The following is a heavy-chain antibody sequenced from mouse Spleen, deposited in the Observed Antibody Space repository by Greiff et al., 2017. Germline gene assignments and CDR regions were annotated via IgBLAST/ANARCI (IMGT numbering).Heavy chain of an antibody. Sequence: DVKLVESGGGFVQPGGSMKLSCAASGFTFSDAWMDWVRQSPEQGLEWVAEIRNKANNHATYYAESVKGRFTISRDDSKSSVYLQMNSLRAKDTGIYYCTRRYYRYPWFAYWGQGTLVTVSA. J-gene: IGHJ3*01. D-gene: IGHD2-14*01. CDR2: IRNKANNHAT. V-gene: IGHV6-6*01. CDR1: GFTFSDAW. CDR3: TRRYYRYPWFAY.